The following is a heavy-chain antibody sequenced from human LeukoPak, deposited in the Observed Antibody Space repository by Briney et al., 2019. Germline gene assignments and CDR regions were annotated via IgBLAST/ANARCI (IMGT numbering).Heavy chain of an antibody. CDR2: IIPIFGTA. CDR1: GGTFSSYA. D-gene: IGHD3-22*01. CDR3: AASPYYYDSSGDPGDY. V-gene: IGHV1-69*05. J-gene: IGHJ4*02. Sequence: EASVKVSCKASGGTFSSYAISWVRQAPGQGLEWMGGIIPIFGTANYAQKFQGRVTITTDESTSTAYMELSSLRSEDTAVYYCAASPYYYDSSGDPGDYWGQGTLVTVSS.